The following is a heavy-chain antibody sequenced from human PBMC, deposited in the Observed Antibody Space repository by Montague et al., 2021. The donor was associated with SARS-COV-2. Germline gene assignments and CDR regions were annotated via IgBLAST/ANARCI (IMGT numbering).Heavy chain of an antibody. Sequence: PALVKPTQTLTLTCTFSGFSLSTPGVGVGWIRQPPGKALEWLALXYWNDDTRYSMSLESRLTITKYTSKNQVILTMTNMAPVDTATYYCAHRLDSTTWTYYFDYWGQGTLVTVSS. CDR3: AHRLDSTTWTYYFDY. D-gene: IGHD1-1*01. V-gene: IGHV2-5*01. J-gene: IGHJ4*02. CDR2: XYWNDDT. CDR1: GFSLSTPGVG.